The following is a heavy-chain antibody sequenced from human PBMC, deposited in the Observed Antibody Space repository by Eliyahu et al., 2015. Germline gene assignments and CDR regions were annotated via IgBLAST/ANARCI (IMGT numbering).Heavy chain of an antibody. CDR2: MYNGGAT. CDR3: ARDLGAYKRAFDY. V-gene: IGHV3-53*01. Sequence: EVQLVESGGGLIQPGGSLRLSCAASGFTVSSSYMSWVRQAPGKGLEWLSVMYNGGATYYADSVKGRFTISRDSSKNTLYLQMNSLRADDTAVYYCARDLGAYKRAFDYWGQGTLVTVSS. CDR1: GFTVSSSY. J-gene: IGHJ4*02. D-gene: IGHD3-16*01.